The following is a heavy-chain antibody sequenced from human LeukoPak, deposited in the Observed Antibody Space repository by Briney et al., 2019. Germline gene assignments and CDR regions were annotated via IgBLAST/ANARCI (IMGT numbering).Heavy chain of an antibody. D-gene: IGHD3-10*01. CDR2: ISGSGGST. J-gene: IGHJ4*02. V-gene: IGHV3-23*01. CDR1: GFTFSSYA. Sequence: GGSLRLSCAASGFTFSSYAMSWVRQAPGKGLEWVSAISGSGGSTSYADSVKGRFTISRDNAKNSLYLQMNSLRAEDTAVYYCARDSHYYGSGSRYFDYWGQGTLVTVSS. CDR3: ARDSHYYGSGSRYFDY.